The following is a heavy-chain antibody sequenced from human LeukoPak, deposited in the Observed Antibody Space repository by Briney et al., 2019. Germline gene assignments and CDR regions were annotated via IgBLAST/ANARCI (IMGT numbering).Heavy chain of an antibody. CDR1: GYSFTNYW. Sequence: GESLKISCKGSGYSFTNYWIGWVRQMPGKGLERMGIIYPGDSDTRYSPSFEGQVTISADKSISTAYLQWNSLKASDTAMYYCARPDFFNWNYGGDDTFDIWGQGTMVTVSS. D-gene: IGHD1-7*01. CDR3: ARPDFFNWNYGGDDTFDI. CDR2: IYPGDSDT. V-gene: IGHV5-51*01. J-gene: IGHJ3*02.